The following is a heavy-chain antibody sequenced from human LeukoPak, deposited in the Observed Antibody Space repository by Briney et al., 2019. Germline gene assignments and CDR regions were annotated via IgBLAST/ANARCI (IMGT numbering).Heavy chain of an antibody. CDR1: GFTFSSYA. J-gene: IGHJ4*02. CDR2: ISYDGSNK. V-gene: IGHV3-30-3*01. Sequence: GGSLRLSCAASGFTFSSYAMHWVRQAPGKGLEWVAVISYDGSNKYYADSVKGRFTISRDNAKNSLYLQMNSLRAEDTAVYYCARDLSSDYYDSSGYFDYWGQGTLVTVSS. D-gene: IGHD3-22*01. CDR3: ARDLSSDYYDSSGYFDY.